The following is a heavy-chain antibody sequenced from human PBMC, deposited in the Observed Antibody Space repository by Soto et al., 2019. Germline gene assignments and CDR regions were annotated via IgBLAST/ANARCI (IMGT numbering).Heavy chain of an antibody. CDR1: GDPLNRGEQY. D-gene: IGHD3-22*01. V-gene: IGHV4-30-4*01. CDR2: IYVTGTT. J-gene: IGHJ4*02. Sequence: TRSLTCPVAGDPLNRGEQYWYWIRKPPGKGLEWIGYIYVTGTTYYNPSLKTRLAISIDRSKSQFSLRLTSVTAADTAVYYGARLYWSSYASSGYRDQWGQGTRVTVSA. CDR3: ARLYWSSYASSGYRDQ.